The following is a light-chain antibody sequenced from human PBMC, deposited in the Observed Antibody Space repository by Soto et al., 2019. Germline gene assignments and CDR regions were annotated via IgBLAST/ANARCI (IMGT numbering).Light chain of an antibody. V-gene: IGKV1-39*01. CDR3: QQSYRTPNT. Sequence: DIQMTQSPSSLSASVGERVTITCRASQSIHNYLNWYQQKPGKAPRLLIYAASSLQSGVPSRFSGSGSGTDFTHTISSLQPEDFATYYCQQSYRTPNTFGQGTRLEIK. CDR1: QSIHNY. J-gene: IGKJ5*01. CDR2: AAS.